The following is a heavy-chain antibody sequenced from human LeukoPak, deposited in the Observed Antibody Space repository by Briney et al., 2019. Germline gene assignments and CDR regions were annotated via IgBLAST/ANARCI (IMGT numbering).Heavy chain of an antibody. CDR2: VNPNTGGT. CDR1: GYTFTGYY. V-gene: IGHV1-2*02. CDR3: VREAGPLD. J-gene: IGHJ1*01. Sequence: ASVKVSCKASGYTFTGYYINWVRQAPGQAPEWVGWVNPNTGGTRYAQKFQGRVTMTRNTSITTAFMELRGLTFDDTAVFYCVREAGPLDWGQGTLLTVSS.